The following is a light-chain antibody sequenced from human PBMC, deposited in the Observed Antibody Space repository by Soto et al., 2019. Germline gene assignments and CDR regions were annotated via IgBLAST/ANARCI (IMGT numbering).Light chain of an antibody. Sequence: QSALTQPASVSGSPGQSITMSCTGTSSNVGGYNYVSWYQQYPGKAPKLMIFEVTNRPSGVSDRFSGSKSGNTASLTISGLHAEDEADYYCSSFTSSNTWLFGGGTQLTVL. J-gene: IGLJ7*01. CDR1: SSNVGGYNY. CDR3: SSFTSSNTWL. V-gene: IGLV2-14*01. CDR2: EVT.